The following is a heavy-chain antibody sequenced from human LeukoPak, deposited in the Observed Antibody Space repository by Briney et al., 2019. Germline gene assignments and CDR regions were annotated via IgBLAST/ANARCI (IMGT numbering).Heavy chain of an antibody. D-gene: IGHD3-3*01. V-gene: IGHV3-23*01. J-gene: IGHJ4*02. CDR2: ISASGGT. CDR1: GFTFSSYA. CDR3: GSPQYYDFWGGADY. Sequence: GGSLRLSCAASGFTFSSYAMTWVRQAPGKGLEWVSAISASGGTHYADSVKGRFTISRDNSKNMLFLQMNNLRAEDTAVYYCGSPQYYDFWGGADYWGQGTLVTVSS.